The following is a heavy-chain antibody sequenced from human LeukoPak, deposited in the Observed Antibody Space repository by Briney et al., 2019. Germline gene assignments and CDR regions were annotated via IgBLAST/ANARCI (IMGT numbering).Heavy chain of an antibody. CDR2: IYYSGST. CDR3: ARDLGPITIFGVVNRRRNPKFDP. CDR1: GGSISSYY. D-gene: IGHD3-3*01. V-gene: IGHV4-59*12. Sequence: SETLSLTCTVSGGSISSYYWSWIRQPPGKGLEWIGYIYYSGSTYYNPSLKSRVTISVDTSKNQFSLKLSSVTAADTAVYYCARDLGPITIFGVVNRRRNPKFDPWGQGTLVTVSS. J-gene: IGHJ5*02.